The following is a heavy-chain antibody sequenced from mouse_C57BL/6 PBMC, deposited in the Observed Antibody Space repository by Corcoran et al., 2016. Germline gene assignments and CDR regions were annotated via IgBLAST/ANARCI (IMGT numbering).Heavy chain of an antibody. CDR3: ARTTVVGGY. Sequence: EVQLQQSGPELVKPGASVKISCKASGYTFTDYYMNWVKQSHGKSLEWIGDINPNNGGTSYNQKFKGKATLTVDKSSSTAYMELRSLTSEDSAVYYCARTTVVGGYWGQGTTLTVSS. CDR2: INPNNGGT. J-gene: IGHJ2*01. V-gene: IGHV1-26*01. CDR1: GYTFTDYY. D-gene: IGHD1-1*01.